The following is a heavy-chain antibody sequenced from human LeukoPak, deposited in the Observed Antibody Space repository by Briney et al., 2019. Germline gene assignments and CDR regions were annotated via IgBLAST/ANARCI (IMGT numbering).Heavy chain of an antibody. V-gene: IGHV5-51*01. CDR2: IYPGDSDT. CDR3: ARVVSYYFDY. J-gene: IGHJ4*02. CDR1: GSRFTSYW. Sequence: GASLKISFKGSGSRFTSYWIGWVRQMPGKGLEWMGIIYPGDSDTRYSPSFQGQVTISADKSISTAYLQWSSLKASDTAMYYCARVVSYYFDYWGQGTLVTVSS. D-gene: IGHD3-22*01.